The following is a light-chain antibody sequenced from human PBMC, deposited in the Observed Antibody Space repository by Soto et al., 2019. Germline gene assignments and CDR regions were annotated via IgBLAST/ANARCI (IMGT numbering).Light chain of an antibody. CDR3: QQYNGWPPL. V-gene: IGKV3-15*01. CDR2: GAS. CDR1: QSLSSN. J-gene: IGKJ3*01. Sequence: ERVMTQSPATLSVSPGERATLSCRASQSLSSNLALYQQKPGQAPRLLIYGASTRATGIPARFSGSGSGTEFTLTISSLQSEDFAVYYCQQYNGWPPLFGPGTKVDIK.